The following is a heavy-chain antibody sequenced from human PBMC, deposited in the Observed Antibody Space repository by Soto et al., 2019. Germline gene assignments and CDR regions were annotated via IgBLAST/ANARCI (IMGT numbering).Heavy chain of an antibody. J-gene: IGHJ5*02. CDR2: IYYSGST. CDR3: ARSNYGSGSYYKFLGWFDP. CDR1: GGSISSSSYY. Sequence: SETLSLTCTVSGGSISSSSYYWGWIRQPPGKGLEWIGSIYYSGSTYYNPSLKSRVTISVDTSKNQFSLKLSSVTAADTAVYYCARSNYGSGSYYKFLGWFDPWGQGTLVTVSS. D-gene: IGHD3-10*01. V-gene: IGHV4-39*01.